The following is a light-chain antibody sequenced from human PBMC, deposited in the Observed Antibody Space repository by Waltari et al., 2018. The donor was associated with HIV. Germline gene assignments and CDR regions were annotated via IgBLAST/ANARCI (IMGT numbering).Light chain of an antibody. CDR1: QDIGSW. CDR2: AAS. Sequence: DIQMTKSPSSLSASVGDRVTITCRATQDIGSWLAWFQQRPGKAPKSLIYAASTLHSGVPSRFTGTGSGTDFTLTITGLQPEDFATYYCQQYTTYPITFGQGTRLDI. CDR3: QQYTTYPIT. J-gene: IGKJ5*01. V-gene: IGKV1D-16*01.